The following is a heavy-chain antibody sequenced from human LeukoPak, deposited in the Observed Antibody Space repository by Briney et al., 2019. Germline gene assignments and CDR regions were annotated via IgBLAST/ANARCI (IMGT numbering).Heavy chain of an antibody. J-gene: IGHJ4*02. CDR1: GYTFTGYY. D-gene: IGHD6-25*01. V-gene: IGHV1-46*01. CDR2: IHPDGETT. CDR3: AREAIAAGKNFDY. Sequence: ASVKVSCKASGYTFTGYYMHWVRQAPGQGLEWVGTIHPDGETTTYGQKFQGRVTMTCDTSTSTVYMDLSSLRSEDTAVYYCAREAIAAGKNFDYWGQGTQVTVSS.